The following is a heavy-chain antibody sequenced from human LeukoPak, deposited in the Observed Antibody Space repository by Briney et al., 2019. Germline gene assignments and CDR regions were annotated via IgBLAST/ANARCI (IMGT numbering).Heavy chain of an antibody. J-gene: IGHJ1*01. D-gene: IGHD3-3*01. CDR2: INPIVGAP. V-gene: IGHV1-69*04. CDR3: ASPSSHYDAWRGYSMFQL. Sequence: SVKVSCKASGGTFSSHVISWVRQAPGQGLEWMGRINPIVGAPIYAQKLQGRVTITADKSTSTAYIELSSLGSEDTAVYYCASPSSHYDAWRGYSMFQLWGQGTLVIVSS. CDR1: GGTFSSHV.